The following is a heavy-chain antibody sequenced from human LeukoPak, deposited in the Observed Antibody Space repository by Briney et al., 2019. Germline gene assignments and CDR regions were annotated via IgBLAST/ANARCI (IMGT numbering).Heavy chain of an antibody. Sequence: AASVKVSCKASGGTFSSYAISWVRQAPGQGLEWMGGIIPIFGTANYAQKFQGRVTITADESTSTAYLELSSLRSEDTAVYYCASDTYYDFWSGYYQRNYYYYGMDVWGQGTTVTVSS. J-gene: IGHJ6*02. CDR1: GGTFSSYA. CDR2: IIPIFGTA. CDR3: ASDTYYDFWSGYYQRNYYYYGMDV. D-gene: IGHD3-3*01. V-gene: IGHV1-69*01.